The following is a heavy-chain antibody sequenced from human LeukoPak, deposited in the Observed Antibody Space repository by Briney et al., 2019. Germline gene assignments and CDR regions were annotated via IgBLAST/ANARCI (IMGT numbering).Heavy chain of an antibody. CDR1: GFTFSSYS. Sequence: NTGGSLRLSCAASGFTFSSYSMNWVRQAPVKGLGWVSSISSSSSYIYYADSVKGRFTISRDNAKNSLYLQMNSLRAEDTAVYYCARKGFDYYDSSGYFLLDYWGQGTLVTVSS. D-gene: IGHD3-22*01. CDR3: ARKGFDYYDSSGYFLLDY. CDR2: ISSSSSYI. J-gene: IGHJ4*02. V-gene: IGHV3-21*01.